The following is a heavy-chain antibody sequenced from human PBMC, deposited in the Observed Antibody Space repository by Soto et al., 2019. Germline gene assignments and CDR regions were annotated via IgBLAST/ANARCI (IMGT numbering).Heavy chain of an antibody. CDR1: GYTFTSYG. CDR3: ARAGRGYCSGGSCFRRAFDI. CDR2: INPNDGNT. V-gene: IGHV1-18*01. D-gene: IGHD2-15*01. J-gene: IGHJ3*02. Sequence: ASVKVSCKASGYTFTSYGISWVRQAPGQGLEWIGKINPNDGNTNYAQKFQGRVTMTRDTSTSTVYMELSSLRSEDTAVYYCARAGRGYCSGGSCFRRAFDIWGQGTMVTVSS.